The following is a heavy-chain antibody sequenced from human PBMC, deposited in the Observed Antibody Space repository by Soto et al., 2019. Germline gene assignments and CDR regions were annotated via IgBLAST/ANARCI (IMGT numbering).Heavy chain of an antibody. J-gene: IGHJ4*02. Sequence: SETLSLTCTVSGGSISSSSYYWGWIRQPPGKGLEWIGSIYYSGSTYYNPSLKSRVTISVDTSKNQFSLKLSSVTAADTAVYYCAGLYIAFGVAAAGADYWGQGTLVTVSS. CDR1: GGSISSSSYY. CDR3: AGLYIAFGVAAAGADY. V-gene: IGHV4-39*01. D-gene: IGHD6-13*01. CDR2: IYYSGST.